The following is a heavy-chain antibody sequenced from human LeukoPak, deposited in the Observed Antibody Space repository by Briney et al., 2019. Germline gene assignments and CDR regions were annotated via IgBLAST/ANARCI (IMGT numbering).Heavy chain of an antibody. D-gene: IGHD5/OR15-5a*01. J-gene: IGHJ6*02. CDR1: GFTFSSYA. Sequence: GGSLRLSCAASGFTFSSYAMSWVRQAPGKGREWVSAISGSGGRPYYADSVKGRFTISRDNSKNTLYLQMNSLRAEDTAVYYCAKDRGPPGGYGLYDYYYYGMDVWGQGTTVTVSS. CDR3: AKDRGPPGGYGLYDYYYYGMDV. CDR2: ISGSGGRP. V-gene: IGHV3-23*01.